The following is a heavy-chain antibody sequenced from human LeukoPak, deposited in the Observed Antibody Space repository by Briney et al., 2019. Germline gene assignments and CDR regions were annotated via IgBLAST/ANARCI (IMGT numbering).Heavy chain of an antibody. CDR3: ARDGTDFWSGYTHFDY. CDR1: GGSISSYY. J-gene: IGHJ4*02. Sequence: ASETLSLTCTVSGGSISSYYWSWIRQPAGKGLEWIGRIYTSGSTNYNPSLKSRVTMSVDTSKNQFSLKLSSVTAADRAVYYCARDGTDFWSGYTHFDYWGQGTLVTVSS. CDR2: IYTSGST. V-gene: IGHV4-4*07. D-gene: IGHD3-3*01.